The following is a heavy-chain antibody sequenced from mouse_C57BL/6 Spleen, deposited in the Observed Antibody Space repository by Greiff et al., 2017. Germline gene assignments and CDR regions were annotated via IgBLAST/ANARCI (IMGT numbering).Heavy chain of an antibody. CDR1: GYTFTSYW. D-gene: IGHD2-5*01. J-gene: IGHJ2*01. CDR2: IDPSDSET. V-gene: IGHV1-52*01. CDR3: ARRGYSNYDYFDY. Sequence: QVHVKQPGAELVRPGSSVKLSCKASGYTFTSYWMHWVKQRPIQGLEWIGNIDPSDSETHYNQKFKDKATLTVDKSSSTAYMQLSSLTSEDSAVYYCARRGYSNYDYFDYWGQGTTLTVSS.